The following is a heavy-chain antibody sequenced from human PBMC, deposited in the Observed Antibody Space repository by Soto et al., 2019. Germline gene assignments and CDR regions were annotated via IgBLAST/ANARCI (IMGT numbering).Heavy chain of an antibody. V-gene: IGHV3-30-3*01. J-gene: IGHJ4*02. CDR2: ISYDGSNK. CDR1: GFTFSSYS. CDR3: ARVYSSLDYGIDC. D-gene: IGHD6-6*01. Sequence: QVHLVESGGGVVQPGRSLRLSCAASGFTFSSYSMHWVRQAPGKGLEWVAVISYDGSNKYYADSVKGRFTISRDNSKNTLYLQMNSLRPEDTAVYLCARVYSSLDYGIDCWGQGALVAVSS.